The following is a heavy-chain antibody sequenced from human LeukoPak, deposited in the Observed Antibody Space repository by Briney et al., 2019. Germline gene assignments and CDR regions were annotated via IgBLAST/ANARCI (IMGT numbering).Heavy chain of an antibody. CDR1: GGSISSHY. Sequence: SETLSLTCTVSGGSISSHYWSWIRQPPGKGLEWIGYLYCSGTTNYNPSLKSRVTISLDTSKNQFSLKLSSVTAADTAVYYCARTYNWFDPWGQGTLVTVSS. J-gene: IGHJ5*02. CDR2: LYCSGTT. V-gene: IGHV4-59*11. CDR3: ARTYNWFDP.